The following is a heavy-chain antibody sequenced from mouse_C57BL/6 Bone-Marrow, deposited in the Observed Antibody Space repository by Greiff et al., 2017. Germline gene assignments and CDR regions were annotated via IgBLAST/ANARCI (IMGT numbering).Heavy chain of an antibody. CDR2: FHPYSDDT. CDR3: ARSSTFFYSFDY. D-gene: IGHD5-1*01. V-gene: IGHV1-47*01. J-gene: IGHJ2*01. Sequence: VQLQQSGAELVKPGASVTMSCKASGYTFTTYPIAWMKQNHGKSLEWIGNFHPYSDDTKYNEKFKGKATLTVEKSSNTVYFELRRFTLEDYAVYYYARSSTFFYSFDYWGQGTTLTVSS. CDR1: GYTFTTYP.